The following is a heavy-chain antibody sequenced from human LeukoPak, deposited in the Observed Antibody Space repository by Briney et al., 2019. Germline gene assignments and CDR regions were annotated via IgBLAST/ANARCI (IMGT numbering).Heavy chain of an antibody. CDR2: ISGSGGST. J-gene: IGHJ4*02. D-gene: IGHD5-18*01. CDR1: GFTFSSYA. Sequence: GGSLRLSCAASGFTFSSYAMSWVRQAPGKGLGWVSAISGSGGSTYYADSVKGRFTISRDNSKNTLYLQMNSLRAEDTAVYYCAKQLVKKGYSYGCFDYWGQGTLVTVSS. CDR3: AKQLVKKGYSYGCFDY. V-gene: IGHV3-23*01.